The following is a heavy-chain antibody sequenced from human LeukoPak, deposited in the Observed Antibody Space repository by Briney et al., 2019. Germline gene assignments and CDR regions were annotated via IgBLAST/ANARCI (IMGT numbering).Heavy chain of an antibody. D-gene: IGHD3-3*02. Sequence: GGSLRLSCAASGFTFSNYAMSWVRQAPGRGLEWVSGVSGSGGVTYHADSVKGRFTISRDNSKNTLHLQMNSLRAEDTAVYYCATFLAIVTARDSLYFQHWGQGTLVTVSS. CDR2: VSGSGGVT. V-gene: IGHV3-23*01. CDR1: GFTFSNYA. J-gene: IGHJ1*01. CDR3: ATFLAIVTARDSLYFQH.